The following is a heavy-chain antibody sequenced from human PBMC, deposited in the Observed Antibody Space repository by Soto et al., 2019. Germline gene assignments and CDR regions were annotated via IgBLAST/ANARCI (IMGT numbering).Heavy chain of an antibody. Sequence: PXETLSLTCTVSGYSISTFYWGWMRQSPGKELDWIGYVYYTGSTNYNPSLKSRVTISVDRSKNQFSLKLTSANAADTAVYHCARGRTVRNYADDSSDYFYFFDYWGQGTQVTVSS. V-gene: IGHV4-59*01. CDR1: GYSISTFY. J-gene: IGHJ4*02. CDR3: ARGRTVRNYADDSSDYFYFFDY. D-gene: IGHD3-22*01. CDR2: VYYTGST.